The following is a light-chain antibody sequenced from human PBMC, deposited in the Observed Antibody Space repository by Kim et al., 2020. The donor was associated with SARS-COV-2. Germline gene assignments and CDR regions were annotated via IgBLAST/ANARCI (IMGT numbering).Light chain of an antibody. CDR2: DVS. Sequence: GQSVTISCPGTSSDVGDYNYVSWYQQHPGKATKLMIYDVSKRPSGVPDRFSGSKSGNTASLTISGLQAEDVADYYCCSYAGSYTYVFGTGTKVTVL. V-gene: IGLV2-11*01. J-gene: IGLJ1*01. CDR3: CSYAGSYTYV. CDR1: SSDVGDYNY.